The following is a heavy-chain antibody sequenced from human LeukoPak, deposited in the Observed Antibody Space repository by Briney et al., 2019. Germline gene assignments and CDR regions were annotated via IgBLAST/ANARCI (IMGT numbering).Heavy chain of an antibody. J-gene: IGHJ4*02. CDR1: DGAITGYY. CDR2: IYGNT. Sequence: SETLSLTCTVSDGAITGYYWGWIRQPPGKGLEWIGHIYGNTNYNPSLKSRVTISVDTSKNHLSLRMNSVTAADTAVYYCARGYSTSWTYYFDCWGQGALVTVSS. D-gene: IGHD6-13*01. V-gene: IGHV4-59*01. CDR3: ARGYSTSWTYYFDC.